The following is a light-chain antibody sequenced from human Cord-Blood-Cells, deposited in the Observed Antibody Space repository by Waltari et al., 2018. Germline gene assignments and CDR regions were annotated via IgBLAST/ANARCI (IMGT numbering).Light chain of an antibody. Sequence: SSELTQDPAVSVALGQTVRITCQGDSLRSYYASWYQQKPGRAPVLVIYGKNNRPSGIPDRLSGSSSGNAASLTITGAQAEDEADYYCNSLDSSGNHLVFGGGTKLTVL. V-gene: IGLV3-19*01. CDR3: NSLDSSGNHLV. CDR1: SLRSYY. J-gene: IGLJ2*01. CDR2: GKN.